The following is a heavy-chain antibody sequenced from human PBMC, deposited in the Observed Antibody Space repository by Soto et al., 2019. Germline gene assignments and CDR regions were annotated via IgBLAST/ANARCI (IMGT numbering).Heavy chain of an antibody. J-gene: IGHJ5*02. Sequence: QVQLVQSGTEVKKPGASVKVSCKASGYTFTSYGIHWVRQAPGQRLEWMGWINAANGDTKYSPKFQGRVTITRDTSASTAYMELSSLRSEDTAVCYCVRSHVSATGIDWFDPWGQGTLVTVSS. CDR2: INAANGDT. D-gene: IGHD6-13*01. V-gene: IGHV1-3*01. CDR1: GYTFTSYG. CDR3: VRSHVSATGIDWFDP.